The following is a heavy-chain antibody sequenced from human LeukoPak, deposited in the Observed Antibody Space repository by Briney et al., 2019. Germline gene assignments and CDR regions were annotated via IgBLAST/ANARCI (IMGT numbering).Heavy chain of an antibody. Sequence: GGSLRLSSAASGFTFSTTWLHWVRQTPGEGLVWVSRMNSDGSTTNYADSVKGRFTISRDNAKSTLYLQMNNLRVEDTAVYYCATAGNYRFDNWGQGTLVTVSP. J-gene: IGHJ4*02. CDR1: GFTFSTTW. CDR3: ATAGNYRFDN. D-gene: IGHD1-7*01. V-gene: IGHV3-74*01. CDR2: MNSDGSTT.